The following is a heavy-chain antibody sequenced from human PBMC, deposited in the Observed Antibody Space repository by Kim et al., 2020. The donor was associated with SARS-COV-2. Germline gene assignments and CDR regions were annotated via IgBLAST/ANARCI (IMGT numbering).Heavy chain of an antibody. V-gene: IGHV3-30*03. CDR3: ASIAAAAPYYYCYMDV. Sequence: DSVKGRFTISRDNSKNTLYLQMNSLRAEDTAVYYCASIAAAAPYYYCYMDVWGKGTTVTVSS. D-gene: IGHD6-13*01. J-gene: IGHJ6*03.